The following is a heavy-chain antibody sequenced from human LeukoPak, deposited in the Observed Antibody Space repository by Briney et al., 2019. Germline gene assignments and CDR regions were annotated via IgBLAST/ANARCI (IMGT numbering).Heavy chain of an antibody. V-gene: IGHV3-23*01. Sequence: GGSLRLSCAASGFSFSSYVMTWVRQAPGKGLEWSSGISGSGTHYADSVKGRFTISRDNSKNMLYLQMNSLRAEDTAVYYCAKGYYDSSGYYPNVASDYWGQGTLVTVSS. CDR2: ISGSGT. CDR3: AKGYYDSSGYYPNVASDY. D-gene: IGHD3-22*01. J-gene: IGHJ4*02. CDR1: GFSFSSYV.